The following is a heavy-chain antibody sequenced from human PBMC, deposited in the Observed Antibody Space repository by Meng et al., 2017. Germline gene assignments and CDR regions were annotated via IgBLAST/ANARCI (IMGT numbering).Heavy chain of an antibody. D-gene: IGHD3-22*01. CDR3: ASDNYYDSSGYSYWYFDL. CDR2: INHSGST. Sequence: QGQPTQWGRGLLKPSETLSLTCAVYGGSFSGYYGSWIRQPPGKGLEWIGEINHSGSTNYNPSLKSRVTISVDTSKNQFSLKLSSVTAADTAVYYCASDNYYDSSGYSYWYFDLWGRGTLVTVSS. V-gene: IGHV4-34*01. CDR1: GGSFSGYY. J-gene: IGHJ2*01.